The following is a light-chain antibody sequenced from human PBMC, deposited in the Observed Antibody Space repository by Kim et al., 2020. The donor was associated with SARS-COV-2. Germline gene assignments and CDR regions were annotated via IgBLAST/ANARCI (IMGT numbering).Light chain of an antibody. CDR1: RTVSSTY. Sequence: GKAAPSHGASRTVSSTYLSAYQQHTARPPRLLISGAASRASGSIDRWSVSGCGTDFTLTTSRLEREDFSVYYCQQYESTPPSTFGQGTRLEIK. J-gene: IGKJ5*01. V-gene: IGKV3D-20*01. CDR3: QQYESTPPST. CDR2: GAA.